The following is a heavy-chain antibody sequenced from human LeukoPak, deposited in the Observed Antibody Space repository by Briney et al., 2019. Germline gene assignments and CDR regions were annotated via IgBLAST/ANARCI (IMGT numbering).Heavy chain of an antibody. Sequence: SETLSLTCTVSGGSISSYYWSWIRQPAGKGLEWIGLIYSSGSTLFNPSLKSRVAMSVDLTKNQLSLKLTSVTAADTAMYYCARKDGDYWGRGTLVTVSS. V-gene: IGHV4-4*07. CDR1: GGSISSYY. J-gene: IGHJ4*02. CDR2: IYSSGST. CDR3: ARKDGDY.